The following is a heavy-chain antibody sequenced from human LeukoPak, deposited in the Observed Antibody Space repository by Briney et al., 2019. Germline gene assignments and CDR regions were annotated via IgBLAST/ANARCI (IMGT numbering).Heavy chain of an antibody. CDR2: ISGSVSNT. CDR3: AKDLDIVVIPAAQKGPDYYYGMDV. V-gene: IGHV3-23*01. D-gene: IGHD2-2*03. CDR1: GFIFGISD. J-gene: IGHJ6*02. Sequence: GGSLRLSCAASGFIFGISDMSWVRQAPGKGLEWVSAISGSVSNTYYADSVKGRFTISRDNSKNTLYLQMNSLRAEDTAVYYCAKDLDIVVIPAAQKGPDYYYGMDVWGQGTTVTVSS.